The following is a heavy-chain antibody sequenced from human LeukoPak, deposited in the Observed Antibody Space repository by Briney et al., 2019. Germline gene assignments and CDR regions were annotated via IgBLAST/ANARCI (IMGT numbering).Heavy chain of an antibody. Sequence: SETLSLTCTVSGGSISSGGYYWSWIRQHPGKGLEWIGYIYYSGSTYYNPSLKSRVTISVDTSKNQFSLKLSSVTAADTAVYYCARDSGGEFVVPAAGPMTTHNYFDYWGQGTLVTVSS. CDR3: ARDSGGEFVVPAAGPMTTHNYFDY. CDR2: IYYSGST. CDR1: GGSISSGGYY. D-gene: IGHD2-2*01. J-gene: IGHJ4*02. V-gene: IGHV4-31*03.